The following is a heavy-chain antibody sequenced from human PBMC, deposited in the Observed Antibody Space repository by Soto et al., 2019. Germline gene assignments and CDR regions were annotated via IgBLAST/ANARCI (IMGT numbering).Heavy chain of an antibody. V-gene: IGHV1-18*04. CDR1: GYTFTSNS. CDR3: ARSRYCSGGSCYNFDY. CDR2: INVYNGNT. J-gene: IGHJ4*02. D-gene: IGHD2-15*01. Sequence: GASVKVSCKASGYTFTSNSIGWVRQAPGQGLEWMGWINVYNGNTKYAQQLQGRVTLTTDTSTSTAYMDLRSLRSDDTAVYYCARSRYCSGGSCYNFDYWGQGTLVTVSS.